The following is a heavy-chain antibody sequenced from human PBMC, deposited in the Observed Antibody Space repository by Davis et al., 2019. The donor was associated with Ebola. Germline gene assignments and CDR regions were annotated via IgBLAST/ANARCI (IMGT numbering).Heavy chain of an antibody. CDR1: GFTFSNAW. D-gene: IGHD2-2*01. Sequence: PGGSLRLSCAASGFTFSNAWMSWVRQAPGKGLEWVGRIKSKTDGGTTDYAAPVKGRFTISRDDSKNTLYLQMNSLKTEDTAVYYCARESSRRLIAAVPAAMFPYWGQGTLVTVSS. V-gene: IGHV3-15*01. J-gene: IGHJ4*02. CDR3: ARESSRRLIAAVPAAMFPY. CDR2: IKSKTDGGTT.